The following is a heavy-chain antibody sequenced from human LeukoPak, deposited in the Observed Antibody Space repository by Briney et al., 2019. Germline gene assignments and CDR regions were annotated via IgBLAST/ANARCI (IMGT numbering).Heavy chain of an antibody. Sequence: GGSLRLSCTGSGFTFGDYAMNWVGQAPGKGLEWVGFIRSKNYGGTTEYAASVKGRFTISRDDSRSIAYLQMNSLKTEDTAVYYCTRVIVATKDYWGQGTLVTVSS. D-gene: IGHD5-12*01. CDR3: TRVIVATKDY. J-gene: IGHJ4*02. V-gene: IGHV3-49*04. CDR1: GFTFGDYA. CDR2: IRSKNYGGTT.